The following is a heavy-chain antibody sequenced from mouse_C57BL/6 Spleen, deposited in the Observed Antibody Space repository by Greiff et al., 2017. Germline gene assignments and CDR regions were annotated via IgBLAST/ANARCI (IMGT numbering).Heavy chain of an antibody. J-gene: IGHJ2*01. CDR3: ARVYGNYGLDD. V-gene: IGHV1-55*01. CDR1: GYTFTSYW. Sequence: QVQLQQPGAELVKPGASVKMSCKASGYTFTSYWITWVKQRPGQGLEWIGDIYPGSGSTNSNEKFKSKATLTVDTSSSTAYMQLSSLTSEDAAVYYCARVYGNYGLDDWGQGTTLTVSS. D-gene: IGHD2-1*01. CDR2: IYPGSGST.